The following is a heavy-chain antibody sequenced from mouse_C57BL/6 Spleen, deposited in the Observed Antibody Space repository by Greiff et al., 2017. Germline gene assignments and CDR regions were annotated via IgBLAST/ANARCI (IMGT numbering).Heavy chain of an antibody. J-gene: IGHJ4*01. Sequence: QVQLQQPGAELVRPGSSVKLSCKASGYTFTSYWMDWVKQRPGQGLEWIGNIYPSDSETHYNQQFKDKATLTVDKSSSTAYMQLSSLTSEDSAVYYCARGRLRWGGPYAMDYWGQGTSVTVSS. V-gene: IGHV1-61*01. CDR1: GYTFTSYW. CDR2: IYPSDSET. D-gene: IGHD2-4*01. CDR3: ARGRLRWGGPYAMDY.